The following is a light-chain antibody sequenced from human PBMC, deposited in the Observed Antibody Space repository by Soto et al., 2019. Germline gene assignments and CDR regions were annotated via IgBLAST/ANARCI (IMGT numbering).Light chain of an antibody. CDR2: DVS. CDR3: SSYTSNNTQV. V-gene: IGLV2-14*01. CDR1: SSDVGGYNY. J-gene: IGLJ2*01. Sequence: QSALTQPASLSGSPGQSITISCTGTSSDVGGYNYVSWYQQHPGTAPKLMIYDVSNRPSGVSNRFSGSKSGNTASLTISGLQAEVEADYYCSSYTSNNTQVFGGGTKVTVL.